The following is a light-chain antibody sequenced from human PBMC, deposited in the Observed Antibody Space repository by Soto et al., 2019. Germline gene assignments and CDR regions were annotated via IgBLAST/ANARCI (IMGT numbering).Light chain of an antibody. V-gene: IGKV3-15*01. CDR2: GAF. CDR3: QQYNNWPRT. J-gene: IGKJ1*01. Sequence: EIVMTQSPATLSVSPGDRATLSCRASQSVSINLAWYQQKPGQAPRLLIYGAFTRATGIPARFSGSGSGTEFTLTISSLQSEDFAVYYCQQYNNWPRTFGKGTKVGIK. CDR1: QSVSIN.